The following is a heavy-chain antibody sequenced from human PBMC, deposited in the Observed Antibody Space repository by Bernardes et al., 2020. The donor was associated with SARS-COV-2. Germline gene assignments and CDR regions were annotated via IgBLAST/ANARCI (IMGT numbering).Heavy chain of an antibody. CDR1: GFTFSSFW. Sequence: GGSLRLSCAAPGFTFSSFWMHWVRPAPGKGLVWVSRINSDGSSTRYADSVKGRFTISRDNAKNTLYLQMNSLRAEDTAVYYCVRDVAVTGTHFDYWGQGTLVTVSS. CDR2: INSDGSST. D-gene: IGHD2-21*02. J-gene: IGHJ4*02. CDR3: VRDVAVTGTHFDY. V-gene: IGHV3-74*01.